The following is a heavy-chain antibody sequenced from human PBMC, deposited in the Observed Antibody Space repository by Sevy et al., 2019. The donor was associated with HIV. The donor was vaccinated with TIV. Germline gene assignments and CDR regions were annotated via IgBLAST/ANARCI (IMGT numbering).Heavy chain of an antibody. Sequence: GGSLRLSCAASGFTFSSYGMHWVRQAPGKGLEWVAVIGYDGSNKYYADSVKGRFTIARDNSKNTLYLQMNGLRAEDTAVYYCARSGNYYDSSAAVDYWGQGTLVTVSS. CDR1: GFTFSSYG. CDR2: IGYDGSNK. CDR3: ARSGNYYDSSAAVDY. V-gene: IGHV3-33*01. J-gene: IGHJ4*02. D-gene: IGHD3-22*01.